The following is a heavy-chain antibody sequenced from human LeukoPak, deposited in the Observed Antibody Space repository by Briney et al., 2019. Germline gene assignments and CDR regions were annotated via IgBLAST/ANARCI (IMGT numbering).Heavy chain of an antibody. D-gene: IGHD3-22*01. J-gene: IGHJ4*02. Sequence: ASVKVSCKASGYTFTSYGISWVRQAPGQGLEWMGWISAYNGNTNYAQKLQGRVTITRDTSASTAYMELSSLRSEDTAVYYCARSDVGYYYDSSGYYAFDYWGQGTLVTVSS. CDR3: ARSDVGYYYDSSGYYAFDY. V-gene: IGHV1-18*01. CDR2: ISAYNGNT. CDR1: GYTFTSYG.